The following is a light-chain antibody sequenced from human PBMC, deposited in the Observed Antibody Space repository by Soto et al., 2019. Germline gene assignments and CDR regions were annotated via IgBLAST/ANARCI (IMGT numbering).Light chain of an antibody. CDR3: QQYNSYSQT. CDR1: QSISSW. J-gene: IGKJ1*01. V-gene: IGKV1-5*03. CDR2: KAS. Sequence: DIQMTQSPSTLSASVGDRVTITCRASQSISSWLAWYQQKPGKAPKLLIYKASTLESGVPARFSGSGSGTEFTLTINSLQPDDFATYYCQQYNSYSQTCGQGTKVEV.